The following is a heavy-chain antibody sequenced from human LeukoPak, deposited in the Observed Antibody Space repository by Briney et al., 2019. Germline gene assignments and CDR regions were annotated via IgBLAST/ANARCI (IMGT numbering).Heavy chain of an antibody. V-gene: IGHV1-2*02. CDR2: INPNSGGT. D-gene: IGHD3-9*01. CDR3: AREKQSLRYFDWLSISDGMDV. J-gene: IGHJ6*02. CDR1: GYTFTGYY. Sequence: ASVKVSCKASGYTFTGYYMHWVRQAPGQGLEWMGWINPNSGGTNYAQKFQGRVTMTRDTSISTAYKELSRLRSDDTAVYYCAREKQSLRYFDWLSISDGMDVWGQGTTVTVSS.